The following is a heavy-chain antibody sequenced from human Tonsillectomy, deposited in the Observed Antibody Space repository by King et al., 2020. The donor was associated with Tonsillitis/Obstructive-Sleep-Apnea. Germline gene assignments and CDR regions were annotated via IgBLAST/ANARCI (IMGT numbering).Heavy chain of an antibody. CDR2: ISGSGGST. CDR1: GFTFSSYA. CDR3: AKDKVTMVRGPHLGDAFDI. Sequence: VQLVESGGGLVQPGGSLRLSCAASGFTFSSYAMSWVRQAPGKGLEWVSAISGSGGSTYYADSVKGRFTISRDNSKNTLYLQMNSLRAEDTAVYYCAKDKVTMVRGPHLGDAFDIWGQGTMVTVSS. J-gene: IGHJ3*02. D-gene: IGHD3-10*01. V-gene: IGHV3-23*04.